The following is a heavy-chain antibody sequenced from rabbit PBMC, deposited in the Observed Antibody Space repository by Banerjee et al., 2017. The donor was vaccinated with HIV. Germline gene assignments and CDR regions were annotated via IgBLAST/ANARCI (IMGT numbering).Heavy chain of an antibody. D-gene: IGHD8-1*01. V-gene: IGHV1S45*01. CDR3: ARDTGSSFSTYGMDL. J-gene: IGHJ6*01. Sequence: QEQLVEYGGDLVQPGASLTLTCTASGVSFSNYNFMCWVRQAPGKGLEWIACIDTGSRDFTYYASWAKGRFTISKTSSTTVTLQMTSLTVADTATYFCARDTGSSFSTYGMDLWGPGTSSPS. CDR1: GVSFSNYNF. CDR2: IDTGSRDFT.